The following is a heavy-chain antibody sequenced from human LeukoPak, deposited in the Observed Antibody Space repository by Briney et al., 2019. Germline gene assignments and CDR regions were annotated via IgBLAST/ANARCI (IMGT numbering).Heavy chain of an antibody. V-gene: IGHV3-11*04. CDR1: GFTFSDYY. CDR2: ISSSGSTI. D-gene: IGHD2-2*01. CDR3: ARAGYCSSTSCYRSAFDI. J-gene: IGHJ3*02. Sequence: PGGSLRLSCAASGFTFSDYYMSWIRQAPGKGLEWVSYISSSGSTIYYADSVKGRFTISRDNAKNSLYLQMNSLRAEDTAVYYCARAGYCSSTSCYRSAFDIWGQGTMVTVSS.